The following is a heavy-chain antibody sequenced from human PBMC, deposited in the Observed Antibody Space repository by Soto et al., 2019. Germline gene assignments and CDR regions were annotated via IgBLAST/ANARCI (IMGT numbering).Heavy chain of an antibody. Sequence: QVQLQESGPGLVKPSETLSLTCTVSGGSVSSGSYYWSWIRQPPGKGLEWIGYIYYSGSTNYNPSLKSRVTISVDTSKNQFSLKLSSVTAADTAVYYCAREVPLTYGMDVWGQGTTVTVSS. CDR2: IYYSGST. D-gene: IGHD3-10*01. CDR3: AREVPLTYGMDV. V-gene: IGHV4-61*01. J-gene: IGHJ6*02. CDR1: GGSVSSGSYY.